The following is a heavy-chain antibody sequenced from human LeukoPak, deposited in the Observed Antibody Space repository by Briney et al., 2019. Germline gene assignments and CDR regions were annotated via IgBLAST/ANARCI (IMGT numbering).Heavy chain of an antibody. Sequence: GGSLRLSCAASGFTFSDYYITWIRQAPGKGLEWLSYISGSGSYTNYADSVKRRFTTSRDNAKNSLYLQMNSLRAEDTAVYYCARVGSIAAAGTPDYWGQGTLVTVSS. D-gene: IGHD6-13*01. CDR1: GFTFSDYY. CDR2: ISGSGSYT. V-gene: IGHV3-11*06. CDR3: ARVGSIAAAGTPDY. J-gene: IGHJ4*02.